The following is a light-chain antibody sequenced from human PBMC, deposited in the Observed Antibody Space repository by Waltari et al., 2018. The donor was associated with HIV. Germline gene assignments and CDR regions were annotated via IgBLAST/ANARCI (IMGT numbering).Light chain of an antibody. V-gene: IGKV1-39*01. CDR2: AAS. CDR3: QQTFALPLT. CDR1: QYINMY. J-gene: IGKJ4*01. Sequence: DIQITQSPSSLSASIGDRVTITCRTSQYINMYLNWYQQKPGKAPSLLIFAASTLHGGVPSRFSASVSGTTFSLAISSLHADDVATYYCQQTFALPLTFGAGTKVEI.